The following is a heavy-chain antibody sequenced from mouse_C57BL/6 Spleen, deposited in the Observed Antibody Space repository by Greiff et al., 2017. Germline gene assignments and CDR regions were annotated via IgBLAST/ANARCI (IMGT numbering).Heavy chain of an antibody. CDR2: IRNKANNHAT. Sequence: EVKVEESGGGLVQPGGSMKLCCAASGFTCSDAWMGWVRQSPEKGLEWVAEIRNKANNHATYYAESVKGRFTISRDDSKSSVYLQMNSLRAEDTGIYYCTLITTVVAYYAMDYWGQGTSVTVSS. V-gene: IGHV6-6*01. CDR1: GFTCSDAW. D-gene: IGHD1-1*01. CDR3: TLITTVVAYYAMDY. J-gene: IGHJ4*01.